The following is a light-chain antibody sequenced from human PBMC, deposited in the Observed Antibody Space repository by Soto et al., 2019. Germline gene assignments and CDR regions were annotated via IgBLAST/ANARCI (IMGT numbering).Light chain of an antibody. V-gene: IGKV3-20*01. J-gene: IGKJ1*01. CDR3: QQYNNWPLM. CDR2: GAS. CDR1: QIVSNNY. Sequence: EVVLTQAPVTLSVSPWEIATLSCMASQIVSNNYLAWYQQKPGQAPRLLIYGASNRATGIPDRFSGSGSGTDFTLTISRLEPDDFATYYCQQYNNWPLMFGQGTKVDIK.